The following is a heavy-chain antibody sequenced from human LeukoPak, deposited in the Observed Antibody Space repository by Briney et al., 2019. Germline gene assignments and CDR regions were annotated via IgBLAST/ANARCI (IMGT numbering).Heavy chain of an antibody. V-gene: IGHV3-30*02. J-gene: IGHJ6*03. CDR3: AKLLGYCSSTSCSPEAYYYYYMDV. CDR1: GFTFSSYG. D-gene: IGHD2-2*01. CDR2: IRYDGSNK. Sequence: GGSLRLSCAASGFTFSSYGMHWVRQAPGKGLEWVAFIRYDGSNKYYADSVKGRFTISRDNSKNTLYLQMNSLRAEDTAVYYCAKLLGYCSSTSCSPEAYYYYYMDVWGKGTTVTVSS.